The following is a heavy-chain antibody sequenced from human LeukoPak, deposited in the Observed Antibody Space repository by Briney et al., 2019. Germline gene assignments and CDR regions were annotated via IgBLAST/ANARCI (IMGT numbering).Heavy chain of an antibody. D-gene: IGHD1-26*01. CDR2: VTSKAYGGTA. J-gene: IGHJ4*02. Sequence: PGRSLRLSCTGSGFNFGEFAVNWVRQAPGKGLEWVGLVTSKAYGGTAEYAASVRGRFTISRDDSKSIAYLQLTSLRSEDTAVYFCTREGERGGSYWGGDYWGQGTLVTVSS. CDR1: GFNFGEFA. CDR3: TREGERGGSYWGGDY. V-gene: IGHV3-49*04.